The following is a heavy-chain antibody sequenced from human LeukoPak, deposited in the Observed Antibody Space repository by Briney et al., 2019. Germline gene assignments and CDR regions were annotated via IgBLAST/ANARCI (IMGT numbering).Heavy chain of an antibody. CDR2: AYYSGHT. V-gene: IGHV4-59*08. CDR1: GGSISDNY. J-gene: IGHJ4*02. CDR3: ARHPFATPFDY. Sequence: SETLSLTCTVSGGSISDNYWSWIRQPPGKGLEWIGYAYYSGHTNYNSSLKSRVTMSLDTSKSQFSLRLSSVTTADTAVYFCARHPFATPFDYWGPGTLVIVSS. D-gene: IGHD2-15*01.